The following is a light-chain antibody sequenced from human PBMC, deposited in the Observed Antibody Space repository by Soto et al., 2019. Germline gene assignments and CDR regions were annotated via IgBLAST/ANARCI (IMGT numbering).Light chain of an antibody. J-gene: IGKJ4*01. V-gene: IGKV1-5*03. Sequence: DIQMTESPSTLSASVGDRVIITCRASQSISSWLAWYQQKPGKAPEPLIYKASSLQSGVPSRFSGSGSGTEFTLTISSLQPDDFATYYCKHYNSFPLTFGGGTKVDIK. CDR1: QSISSW. CDR3: KHYNSFPLT. CDR2: KAS.